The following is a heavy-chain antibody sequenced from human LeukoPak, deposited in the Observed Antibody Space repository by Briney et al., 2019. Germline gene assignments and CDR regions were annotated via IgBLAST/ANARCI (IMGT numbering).Heavy chain of an antibody. Sequence: GGSLRLSCAVSGFTFSSYWMHWVRQGPGKGLAWVTRITSDGSATDYADSVKGRFTISRDNAKNTLYLHMDSLRAEDTAVYYCARDASPGYFDLWGRGTLVTVSS. CDR3: ARDASPGYFDL. CDR2: ITSDGSAT. D-gene: IGHD2-15*01. J-gene: IGHJ2*01. CDR1: GFTFSSYW. V-gene: IGHV3-74*01.